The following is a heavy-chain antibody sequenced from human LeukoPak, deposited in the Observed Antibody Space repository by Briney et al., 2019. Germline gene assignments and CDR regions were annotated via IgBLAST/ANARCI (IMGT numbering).Heavy chain of an antibody. CDR2: IIPIPGMA. J-gene: IGHJ4*02. CDR3: ARAVVVARGLMAYFDY. Sequence: SVTVSCKASGGTFSFYAINWVRQASGQGLEWMGRIIPIPGMANYAQKFQGRVTITADSSTSTAYMEVSSLRSEDTAVYYCARAVVVARGLMAYFDYWGQGTLVTVSS. D-gene: IGHD3-10*01. CDR1: GGTFSFYA. V-gene: IGHV1-69*04.